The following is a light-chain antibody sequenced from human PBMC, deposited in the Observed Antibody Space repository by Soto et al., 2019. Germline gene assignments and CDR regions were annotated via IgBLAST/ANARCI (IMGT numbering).Light chain of an antibody. J-gene: IGLJ2*01. CDR3: QVWDSSYVL. CDR1: NIGSKN. V-gene: IGLV3-9*01. Sequence: SYELTQPLAVSVALGQTARITCGGNNIGSKNVHWYQQKPGQAPMLVIYRDYNRPSGIPERFSGSNSGNTATLTISRAQAGDEADYYCQVWDSSYVLFGGGTKLTVL. CDR2: RDY.